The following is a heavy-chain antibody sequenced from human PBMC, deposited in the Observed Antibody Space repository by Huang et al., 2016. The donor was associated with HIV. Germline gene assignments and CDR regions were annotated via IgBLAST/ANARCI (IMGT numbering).Heavy chain of an antibody. Sequence: QAQLMQSGPEVKKPGASVKVSCKTSGYSFTDYGSTWVRQAPGQGPEWGGWISAFNGDTEIAQRVQGRVTLTTDTSTRMAYMELRSLRFDDTAVYFCARDPKYHRIGYYRQRRGIDVWGQGTMVSVSS. D-gene: IGHD3-22*01. CDR2: ISAFNGDT. CDR1: GYSFTDYG. V-gene: IGHV1-18*01. J-gene: IGHJ3*01. CDR3: ARDPKYHRIGYYRQRRGIDV.